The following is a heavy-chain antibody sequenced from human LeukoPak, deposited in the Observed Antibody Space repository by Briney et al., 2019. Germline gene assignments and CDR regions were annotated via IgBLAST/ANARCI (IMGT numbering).Heavy chain of an antibody. J-gene: IGHJ4*02. CDR3: AKRGIVIRAVIIIGFHKEAYYFDY. CDR1: GITLSNYG. Sequence: GGSLRLSCEVSGITLSNYGMSWVRQAPGKGLEWVSGISERGGSTNYADSVKGRFIISRDTSKNTVYLQMNSLRVEDTAVYFCAKRGIVIRAVIIIGFHKEAYYFDYWGQGILVTVSS. V-gene: IGHV3-23*01. CDR2: ISERGGST. D-gene: IGHD3-10*01.